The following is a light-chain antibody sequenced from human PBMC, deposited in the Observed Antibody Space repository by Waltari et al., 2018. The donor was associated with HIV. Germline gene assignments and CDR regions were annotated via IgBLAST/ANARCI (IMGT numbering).Light chain of an antibody. Sequence: QSALTQPASVSGSPGQSITISCTGTSFDVGDYNYVWYQQHPGKAPKLLIYEVTNRPSGVSNRFSGSKSGNTASLTISGLQAEDEADYYCISYRSGFTLMFGGGTKLTVL. J-gene: IGLJ3*02. CDR2: EVT. V-gene: IGLV2-14*01. CDR3: ISYRSGFTLM. CDR1: SFDVGDYNY.